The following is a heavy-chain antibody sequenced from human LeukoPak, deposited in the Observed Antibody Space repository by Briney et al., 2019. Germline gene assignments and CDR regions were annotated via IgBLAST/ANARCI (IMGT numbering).Heavy chain of an antibody. Sequence: PGGSLRLSCAASGLTFSSYAMSWVRQAPGKGLEWVSAISGSGGSTYYADSVKGRFTISRDNSKNTLYLQMNSLRAEDTAVYYCAKDRQAGDIVVVVAVIFDYWGQGTLVTVSS. CDR2: ISGSGGST. CDR1: GLTFSSYA. D-gene: IGHD2-15*01. J-gene: IGHJ4*02. CDR3: AKDRQAGDIVVVVAVIFDY. V-gene: IGHV3-23*01.